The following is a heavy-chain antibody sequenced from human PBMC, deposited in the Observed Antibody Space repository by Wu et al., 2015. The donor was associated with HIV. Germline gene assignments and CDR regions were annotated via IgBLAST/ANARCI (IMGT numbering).Heavy chain of an antibody. CDR2: IIPIFGTT. V-gene: IGHV1-69*05. Sequence: QAQLVQSGAEVKKPGSSVRISCKASGDNFVSYTISWVRLAPGQGLEWLGGIIPIFGTTHYAQKFQGRVTMTRDTSISTAYMELSRLRSDDTAVYYCARDSGGYYSSGGQGDFDYWGQGTLVTVSS. CDR3: ARDSGGYYSSGGQGDFDY. D-gene: IGHD6-19*01. CDR1: GDNFVSYT. J-gene: IGHJ4*02.